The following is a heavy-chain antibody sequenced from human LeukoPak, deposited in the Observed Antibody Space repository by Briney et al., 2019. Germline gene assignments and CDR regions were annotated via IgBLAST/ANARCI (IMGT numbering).Heavy chain of an antibody. CDR2: ISYDGRHE. Sequence: GGSLRLSCAASGFTFSSYAVHWVRRAPGKGLEWVAIISYDGRHEYYADSVKGRFTISRDNSKNTLYLQMTSLRAEDTAVYYCTKDMGPSGLGSGWPFDYWGQGTLVTVSS. J-gene: IGHJ4*02. CDR1: GFTFSSYA. D-gene: IGHD6-19*01. CDR3: TKDMGPSGLGSGWPFDY. V-gene: IGHV3-30*18.